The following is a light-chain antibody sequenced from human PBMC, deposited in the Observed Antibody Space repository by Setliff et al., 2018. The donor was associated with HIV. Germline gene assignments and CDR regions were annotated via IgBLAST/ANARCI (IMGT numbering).Light chain of an antibody. V-gene: IGLV2-14*02. CDR3: SSFTSSTPSV. J-gene: IGLJ1*01. Sequence: QSALAQPVSVSGSPGQSITISCTGTSSDVGSYNLVSWYKQHPGKAPKLLIYEVSNRPSGVSNRFSGSKSGNAASLTISGLQADDEADYYCSSFTSSTPSVFGTGTKVTVL. CDR1: SSDVGSYNL. CDR2: EVS.